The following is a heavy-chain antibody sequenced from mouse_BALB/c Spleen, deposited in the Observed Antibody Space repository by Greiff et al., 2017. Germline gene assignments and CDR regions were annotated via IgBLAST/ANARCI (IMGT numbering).Heavy chain of an antibody. CDR1: GFSLTSYG. CDR2: IWAGGST. D-gene: IGHD2-1*01. J-gene: IGHJ4*01. Sequence: VMLVESGPGLVAPSQSLSITCTVSGFSLTSYGVHWVRQPPGKGLEWLGVIWAGGSTNYNSALMSRLSISKDNSKSQVFLKMNSLQTDDTAMYYCARDSRYGNFAMDYWGQGTSVTVSS. V-gene: IGHV2-9*02. CDR3: ARDSRYGNFAMDY.